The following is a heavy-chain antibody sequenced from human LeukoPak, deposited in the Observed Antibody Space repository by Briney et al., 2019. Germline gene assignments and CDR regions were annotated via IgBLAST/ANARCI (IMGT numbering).Heavy chain of an antibody. CDR1: GFTFSDYY. CDR3: ARDSYSNYVGSDY. D-gene: IGHD4-11*01. J-gene: IGHJ4*02. CDR2: ISSSGSTI. Sequence: GGSLRLSCAASGFTFSDYYMSWIRQAPGKGLEWVSYISSSGSTIYYADSVKGRFTISRDNAKNSLYLQTNSLRAEDTAVYYCARDSYSNYVGSDYWGQGTLVTVSS. V-gene: IGHV3-11*01.